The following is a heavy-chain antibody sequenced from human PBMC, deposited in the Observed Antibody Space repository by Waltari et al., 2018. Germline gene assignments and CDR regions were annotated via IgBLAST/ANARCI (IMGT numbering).Heavy chain of an antibody. CDR3: ARGGGYGDYARTFRG. D-gene: IGHD4-17*01. CDR2: IYYSGST. Sequence: QVQLQESGPGLVKPSETLSLTCTVSGGSIRSSYWSWIRPPPGKGLEWIGYIYYSGSTNYNPSLKSRVTISVDTSKNQFSLKLSSVTAADTAVYYCARGGGYGDYARTFRGWGQGTLVTVSS. J-gene: IGHJ4*02. CDR1: GGSIRSSY. V-gene: IGHV4-59*01.